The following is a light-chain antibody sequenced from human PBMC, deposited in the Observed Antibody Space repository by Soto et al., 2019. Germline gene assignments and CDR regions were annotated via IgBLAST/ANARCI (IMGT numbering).Light chain of an antibody. J-gene: IGKJ4*01. V-gene: IGKV3-15*01. CDR3: QQYNEWPPVYA. Sequence: EIVMTQSPATLSVSPGERATLSCRASQSVSSNLAWYQQKPGQAPRLLIYGTSTRATGIPARFSGRGSGTDFTLTISSLQSEDFAVYYCQQYNEWPPVYAFGGGTKVDIK. CDR2: GTS. CDR1: QSVSSN.